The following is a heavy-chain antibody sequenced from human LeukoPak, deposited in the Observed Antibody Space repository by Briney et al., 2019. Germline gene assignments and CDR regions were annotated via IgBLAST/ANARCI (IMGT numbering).Heavy chain of an antibody. D-gene: IGHD3-10*01. V-gene: IGHV3-23*01. Sequence: GGSLRLSCAASGFTFSSYAMSWVRQAPVKGLEWVSAISGSGGSTYYADSVKGRFTISRDNSKNTLYLQMNSLRAEDTAVYYCAKVPDFYGSGKPGYYFDYWGQGTLVTVSS. CDR2: ISGSGGST. CDR3: AKVPDFYGSGKPGYYFDY. CDR1: GFTFSSYA. J-gene: IGHJ4*02.